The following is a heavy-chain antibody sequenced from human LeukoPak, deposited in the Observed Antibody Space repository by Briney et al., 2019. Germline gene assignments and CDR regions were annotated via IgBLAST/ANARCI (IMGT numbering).Heavy chain of an antibody. V-gene: IGHV3-30*02. J-gene: IGHJ4*02. CDR3: AREGGRTVAGTFDN. D-gene: IGHD6-19*01. Sequence: GGSLRLSCAASGFTFRSSGMHWVRQAPGKGLEWVAFIQYHGRDKYYADSVKGRFTISRDNSKNTLYMEVNSLGAEDMAVYYCAREGGRTVAGTFDNWGQGTLVTVSS. CDR1: GFTFRSSG. CDR2: IQYHGRDK.